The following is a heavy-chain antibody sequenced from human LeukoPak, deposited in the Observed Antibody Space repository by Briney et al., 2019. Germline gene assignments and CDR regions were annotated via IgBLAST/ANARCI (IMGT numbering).Heavy chain of an antibody. CDR2: INTNNGNP. Sequence: GASVKVSCKTSGYTFTKYAMHWVRQAPRQGLEWMGWINTNNGNPTYAQDFTGRFVFSLDTSVSTAYLQISSLKAEDTAVYYCARDGDLWFGELLAYWGQGSLVTVSS. V-gene: IGHV7-4-1*02. CDR3: ARDGDLWFGELLAY. CDR1: GYTFTKYA. D-gene: IGHD3-10*01. J-gene: IGHJ4*02.